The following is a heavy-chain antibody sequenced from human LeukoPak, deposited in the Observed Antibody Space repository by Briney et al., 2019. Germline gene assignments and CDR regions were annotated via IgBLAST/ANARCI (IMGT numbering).Heavy chain of an antibody. CDR3: ARRYCSSTSCLLDY. CDR1: GFTFSSYG. D-gene: IGHD2-2*01. J-gene: IGHJ4*02. Sequence: GGSLRLSCVASGFTFSSYGMNWVRQAPGKGLEWVSHISSSGSTVYYADSVKGRFTISRDNAKNSLYLQMNSLRAEDTAVYYCARRYCSSTSCLLDYWGQGTLVTVSS. CDR2: ISSSGSTV. V-gene: IGHV3-48*03.